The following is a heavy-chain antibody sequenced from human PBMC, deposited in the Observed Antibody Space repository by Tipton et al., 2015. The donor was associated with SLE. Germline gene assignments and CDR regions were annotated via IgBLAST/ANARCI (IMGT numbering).Heavy chain of an antibody. V-gene: IGHV3-23*01. Sequence: GSLRLSCAASGFTFSSYAMSWVRQAPGKGLEWVSAISGSGGSTYYADSVKGRFTISRDNSKNTLYLQMNSLRAEDTAVYYCARDGAYSSSWYFEYFQHWGQGTLVTVSS. D-gene: IGHD6-13*01. CDR2: ISGSGGST. CDR3: ARDGAYSSSWYFEYFQH. CDR1: GFTFSSYA. J-gene: IGHJ1*01.